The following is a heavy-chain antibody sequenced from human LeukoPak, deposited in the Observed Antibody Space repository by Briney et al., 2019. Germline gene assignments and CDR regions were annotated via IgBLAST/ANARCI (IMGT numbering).Heavy chain of an antibody. J-gene: IGHJ3*01. D-gene: IGHD1-26*01. CDR2: IYSNGNT. CDR3: ARGLVGLTPHAGVFQS. CDR1: GGSFSSSY. Sequence: SETLSLTCIVSGGSFSSSYWSWIRQPPGKGLEWIAYIYSNGNTNSNPSLKSRVTIAVDTSQSQFSLKLSSVTAADTAVYYCARGLVGLTPHAGVFQSWGQGTKVTVSS. V-gene: IGHV4-59*01.